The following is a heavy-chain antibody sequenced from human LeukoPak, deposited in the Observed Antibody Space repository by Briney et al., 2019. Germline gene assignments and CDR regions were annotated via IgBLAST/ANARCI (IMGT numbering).Heavy chain of an antibody. J-gene: IGHJ4*02. D-gene: IGHD3-22*01. Sequence: ASVKVSCKASGYTFTGYYMHWVRQAPGQGLEWMGRINPNSGGTNYAQEFQGRVTMTRDTSISTAYMELSRLRSDDTAVYYCAREKYYYDSSGYYPFDYWGQGTLVTVSS. CDR2: INPNSGGT. V-gene: IGHV1-2*06. CDR3: AREKYYYDSSGYYPFDY. CDR1: GYTFTGYY.